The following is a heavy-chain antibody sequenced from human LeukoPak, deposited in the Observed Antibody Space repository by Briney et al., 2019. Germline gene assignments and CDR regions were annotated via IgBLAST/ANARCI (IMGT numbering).Heavy chain of an antibody. CDR2: ISAYNGNT. Sequence: ASVKVSCKASSYTFTSYGISWVRQAPGQGLEWMGWISAYNGNTNYTQKLQGRVTMTTDTSTSTAYMELRSLRSDDTAVYYCARDKPPYYYGSGKGYYYGLDVWGQGTTVTVSS. V-gene: IGHV1-18*01. CDR3: ARDKPPYYYGSGKGYYYGLDV. CDR1: SYTFTSYG. D-gene: IGHD3-10*01. J-gene: IGHJ6*02.